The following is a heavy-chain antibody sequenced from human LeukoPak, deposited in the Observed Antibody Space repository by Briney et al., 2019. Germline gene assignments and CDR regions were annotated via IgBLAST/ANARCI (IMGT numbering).Heavy chain of an antibody. D-gene: IGHD6-13*01. CDR1: GDSVSNNSAA. J-gene: IGHJ4*02. CDR2: TYYRSKWYN. V-gene: IGHV6-1*01. Sequence: SQTLSLTCAISGDSVSNNSAAWNWIRQSPSRGLEWLGRTYYRSKWYNDYAVSVTSRITISPDTSKNQFSLQLKSVTPEDTAVYYCARGRSWGKSGFDCWGQGTLVTVSS. CDR3: ARGRSWGKSGFDC.